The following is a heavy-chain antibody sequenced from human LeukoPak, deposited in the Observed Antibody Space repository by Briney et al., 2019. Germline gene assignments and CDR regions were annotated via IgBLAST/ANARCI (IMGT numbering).Heavy chain of an antibody. CDR2: IRNAANDYTT. CDR1: GFTFSGPY. Sequence: GGSLRLSCEASGFTFSGPYMDWVRQAPGKGLEWVGRIRNAANDYTTDYATSVKGRFIISRDDSRNSLYLQMSSLKTEDTALYYCVRVRRGDSFDFWGQGTLVTVSS. CDR3: VRVRRGDSFDF. D-gene: IGHD4-17*01. V-gene: IGHV3-72*01. J-gene: IGHJ4*02.